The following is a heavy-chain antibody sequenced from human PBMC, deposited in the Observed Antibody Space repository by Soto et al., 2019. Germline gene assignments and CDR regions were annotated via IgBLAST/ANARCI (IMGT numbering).Heavy chain of an antibody. V-gene: IGHV3-21*01. CDR2: ISSSSSYI. CDR3: ARGSVGYGSGSYYDY. Sequence: PGGALRLSCAASGFTFSSYSMNWVRQVLGKGLEWVSSISSSSSYIYYADSVKGRFTISRDNAKNSLYLQMNSLRAEDTAVYYCARGSVGYGSGSYYDYWGQGTLVTVSS. J-gene: IGHJ4*02. D-gene: IGHD3-10*01. CDR1: GFTFSSYS.